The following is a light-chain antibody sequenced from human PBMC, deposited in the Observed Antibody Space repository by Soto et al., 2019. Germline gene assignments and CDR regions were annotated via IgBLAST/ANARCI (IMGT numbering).Light chain of an antibody. CDR1: QSVSSSY. Sequence: EIVLTQSPGTLSLSPGERATLSCKASQSVSSSYLAWYQRKVGQAPRLLIFGASSRATGIPDRFSGSGSGTDFTLTISRLEPEDFAVYYCQQHGSSPFTFGGGTKVEIK. CDR3: QQHGSSPFT. CDR2: GAS. V-gene: IGKV3-20*01. J-gene: IGKJ4*01.